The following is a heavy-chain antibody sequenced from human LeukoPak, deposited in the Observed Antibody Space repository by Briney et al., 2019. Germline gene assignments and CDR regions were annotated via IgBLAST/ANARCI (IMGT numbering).Heavy chain of an antibody. D-gene: IGHD6-13*01. J-gene: IGHJ4*02. Sequence: GESLKISCKGSGYSFTSYWIAWVRPMPGKGLEWMGIVHPGDSDTRYSPSFQGQVTISADKSISTAYLQWSSLKASDTAMYYCASGVAAAGTYWGQGTLVTVSS. CDR3: ASGVAAAGTY. CDR1: GYSFTSYW. V-gene: IGHV5-51*01. CDR2: VHPGDSDT.